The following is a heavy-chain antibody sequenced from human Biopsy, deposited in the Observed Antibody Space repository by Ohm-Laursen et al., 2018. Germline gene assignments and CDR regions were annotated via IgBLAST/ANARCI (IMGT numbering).Heavy chain of an antibody. CDR3: VKQWGGYNFDS. Sequence: SLSLSCAASGFTFHTYAMNWVRHAPGKGLEWVAHIDVSDYNTYYADPVRGRFTISRDNSKQMVHLEINSLTADDTAVYYCVKQWGGYNFDSWGQGTLVTVSS. CDR1: GFTFHTYA. J-gene: IGHJ5*01. D-gene: IGHD1-14*01. V-gene: IGHV3-23*01. CDR2: IDVSDYNT.